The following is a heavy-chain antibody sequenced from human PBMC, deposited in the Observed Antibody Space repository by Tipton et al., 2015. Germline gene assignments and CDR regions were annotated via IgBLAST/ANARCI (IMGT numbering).Heavy chain of an antibody. CDR3: ARENSMWYPYFDY. CDR1: GGTFSNFA. V-gene: IGHV1-69*06. Sequence: QLVQSGAEVKKPGSSVKVSCEASGGTFSNFAISWVRQAPGQGLEWIGGIIPVFGTAHYAQKFQGRVTITADKSTRTAYMELSSLRSDDTAVYYCARENSMWYPYFDYWGQGTLVTVSS. CDR2: IIPVFGTA. J-gene: IGHJ4*02. D-gene: IGHD2-15*01.